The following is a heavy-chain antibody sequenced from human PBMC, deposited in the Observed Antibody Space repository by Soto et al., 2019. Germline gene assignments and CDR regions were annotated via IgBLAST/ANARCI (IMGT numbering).Heavy chain of an antibody. V-gene: IGHV1-18*01. CDR1: GYSFTNYG. D-gene: IGHD6-19*01. J-gene: IGHJ6*03. CDR2: ISAYNGNT. CDR3: ARDRGVAPPVASNTHYYYYIDV. Sequence: QDQLVQSGVEVKKPGASVKVSCKAPGYSFTNYGITWVRQAPGQGFEWMGWISAYNGNTNYAQKFQGRVTMTTDASRSTAYLEVRSLRSDDTALYYCARDRGVAPPVASNTHYYYYIDVRGKGTTVTVSS.